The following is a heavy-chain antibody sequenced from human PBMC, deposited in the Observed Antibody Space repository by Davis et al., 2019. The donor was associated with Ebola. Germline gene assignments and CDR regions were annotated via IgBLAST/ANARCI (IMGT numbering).Heavy chain of an antibody. V-gene: IGHV3-64*02. D-gene: IGHD3-16*01. CDR1: GFTFRDYA. CDR3: ARGLQLGVLDF. Sequence: GESLKISCAASGFTFRDYAMHWVRQAPGKGLEYVSVISSNGGSTYYADSVKGRFTISRDNSKNTLFLQMGGLRAEDMAVYYCARGLQLGVLDFWGQGTLATVSS. J-gene: IGHJ4*02. CDR2: ISSNGGST.